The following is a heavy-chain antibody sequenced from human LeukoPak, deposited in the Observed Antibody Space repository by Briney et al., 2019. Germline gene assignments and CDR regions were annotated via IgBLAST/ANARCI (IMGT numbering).Heavy chain of an antibody. Sequence: GGSLRLSCAASGFTFSSYVMHWARQAPGKGLEWVAVISYDGSNKYYADSVKGRFTISRDNSKNTLYLQMNSLRAEDTAVYYCARDRPSRYFDYWGQGTLVTVSS. CDR3: ARDRPSRYFDY. V-gene: IGHV3-30*04. J-gene: IGHJ4*02. CDR2: ISYDGSNK. CDR1: GFTFSSYV.